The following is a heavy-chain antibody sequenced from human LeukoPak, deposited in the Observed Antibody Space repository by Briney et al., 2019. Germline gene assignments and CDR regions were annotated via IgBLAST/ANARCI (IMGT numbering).Heavy chain of an antibody. CDR2: IIPILGIA. CDR1: GGTFSSYA. CDR3: ARSRAPDCSSTSCYTDKDAFDI. D-gene: IGHD2-2*02. V-gene: IGHV1-69*04. Sequence: ASVKVSCKASGGTFSSYAISWVRQAPGQGLEWMGRIIPILGIANYAQNFQGRVTITADKSTSTAYMELSSLRSEDTAVYYCARSRAPDCSSTSCYTDKDAFDIWGQGTMVTVSS. J-gene: IGHJ3*02.